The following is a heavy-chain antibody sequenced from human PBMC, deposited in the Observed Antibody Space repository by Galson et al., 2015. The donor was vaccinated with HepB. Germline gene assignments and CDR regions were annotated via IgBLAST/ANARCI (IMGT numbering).Heavy chain of an antibody. CDR3: ASARYCSSTTCGIYMDG. CDR1: GFTFSSYS. Sequence: SLRLSCAASGFTFSSYSMNWVRQAPGKGLEWVSYISSSSSTISYADSVKGRFTISRDNARYSLHLQMDSLRDEDTAVYYCASARYCSSTTCGIYMDGWGKGTTVTVSS. V-gene: IGHV3-48*02. CDR2: ISSSSSTI. D-gene: IGHD2-2*01. J-gene: IGHJ6*03.